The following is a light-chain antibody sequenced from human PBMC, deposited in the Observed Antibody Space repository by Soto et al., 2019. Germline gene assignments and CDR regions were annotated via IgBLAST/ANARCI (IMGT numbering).Light chain of an antibody. CDR1: QSVSSNY. V-gene: IGKV3-20*01. Sequence: EIVLTQSPGTLSLSPGERATLSCRASQSVSSNYLAWYQQKPGQAPRLLIYGASNRATGIPDRFSGSGSGTRFTPTINRLEHEDFTVYFCQQYVSATPFTFGQGTKVEN. J-gene: IGKJ2*01. CDR3: QQYVSATPFT. CDR2: GAS.